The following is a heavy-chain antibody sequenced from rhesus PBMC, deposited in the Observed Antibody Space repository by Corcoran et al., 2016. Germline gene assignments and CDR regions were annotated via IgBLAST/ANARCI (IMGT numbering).Heavy chain of an antibody. J-gene: IGHJ4*01. CDR3: AIGGWQLEIVFDD. D-gene: IGHD6-25*01. CDR2: IFGSIGST. Sequence: QLQLQESGPGLVKPSETLSLTCAVSGGSISGGYGWSWIHQPPGKGLEWMGHIFGSIGSTYYNPSLTSRVTTSTDTSKTQFSLKLSSVAAADTAVYYCAIGGWQLEIVFDDWGQGVLVTVSS. V-gene: IGHV4S7*01. CDR1: GGSISGGYG.